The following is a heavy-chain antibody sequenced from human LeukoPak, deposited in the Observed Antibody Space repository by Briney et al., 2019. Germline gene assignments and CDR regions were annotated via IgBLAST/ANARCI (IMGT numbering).Heavy chain of an antibody. D-gene: IGHD4-17*01. CDR3: ATGDYGAFDI. Sequence: GGSLRLFCVASGFIFSSYSMNWVRQAPGKGLEWVSSISSSSSYIYYADSVKGRFTISRDNAKNSLYLQMNSLRAEDTAVYYCATGDYGAFDIWGQGTMVTVSS. J-gene: IGHJ3*02. CDR2: ISSSSSYI. CDR1: GFIFSSYS. V-gene: IGHV3-21*01.